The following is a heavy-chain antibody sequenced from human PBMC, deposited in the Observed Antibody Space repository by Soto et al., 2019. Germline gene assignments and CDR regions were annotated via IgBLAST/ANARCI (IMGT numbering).Heavy chain of an antibody. CDR1: GDTFTFYS. CDR2: INPILTMS. CDR3: ATSYCSGDLALDY. Sequence: QVQLVQSGAEVKKPGSSVRVSCKTSGDTFTFYSINWVRQAPGLGLEWMGRINPILTMSNYAQRFQGRVTMTADKSTRTAYMELSSMRSEDTAMYYCATSYCSGDLALDYWGQGALGTVSS. V-gene: IGHV1-69*02. J-gene: IGHJ4*02. D-gene: IGHD3-10*01.